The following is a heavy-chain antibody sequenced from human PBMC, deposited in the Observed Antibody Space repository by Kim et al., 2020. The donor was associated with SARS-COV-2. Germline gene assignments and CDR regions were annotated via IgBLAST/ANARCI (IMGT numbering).Heavy chain of an antibody. CDR3: ARGRSRDGYNFDY. V-gene: IGHV4-59*09. Sequence: YNPSLKSRVTISVDTSKNQFSLKLSSVTAADTAVYYCARGRSRDGYNFDYWGQGTLVTVSS. D-gene: IGHD2-2*01. J-gene: IGHJ4*02.